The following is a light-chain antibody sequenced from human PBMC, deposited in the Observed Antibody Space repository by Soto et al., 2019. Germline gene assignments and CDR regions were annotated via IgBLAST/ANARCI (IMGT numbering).Light chain of an antibody. CDR2: GAS. CDR1: QSVSSN. J-gene: IGKJ2*01. CDR3: QQYNNWPPYT. Sequence: DIVMTQSPATLSVSPGDRATLSCRASQSVSSNLAWYQQKPGQAPRLLIYGASTRANGIPARFSGSGSGTEFTLTISSRQSEDFAVYYCQQYNNWPPYTFGQGTKLEIK. V-gene: IGKV3D-15*01.